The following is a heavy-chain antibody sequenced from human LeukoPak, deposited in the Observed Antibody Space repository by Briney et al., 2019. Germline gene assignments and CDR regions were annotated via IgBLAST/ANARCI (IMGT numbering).Heavy chain of an antibody. D-gene: IGHD3-3*01. V-gene: IGHV1-2*02. CDR2: INPNSGGT. CDR3: ARDSRNYDFWSGYYGNYYYYGMDV. Sequence: ASVKVSCKASGYTFTSYDINWVRQAPGQGLEWMGWINPNSGGTNYAQKFQGRVTMTRDTSISTAYMELSRLRSDDTAVYYCARDSRNYDFWSGYYGNYYYYGMDVWGQGTTVTVSS. J-gene: IGHJ6*02. CDR1: GYTFTSYD.